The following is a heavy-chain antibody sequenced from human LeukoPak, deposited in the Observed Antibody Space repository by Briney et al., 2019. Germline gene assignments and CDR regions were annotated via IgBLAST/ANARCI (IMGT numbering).Heavy chain of an antibody. CDR3: ARETGYSSGWYATVPEVYYFDY. Sequence: ASVKVSCKASGYTFTGYYMHWVRQAPGQGLEWMGWINPNSGGTNYAQKFQGRVTMTRDTSISTAYMEPSRLRSDDTAVYYCARETGYSSGWYATVPEVYYFDYWGQGTLVTVSS. D-gene: IGHD6-19*01. V-gene: IGHV1-2*02. CDR1: GYTFTGYY. J-gene: IGHJ4*02. CDR2: INPNSGGT.